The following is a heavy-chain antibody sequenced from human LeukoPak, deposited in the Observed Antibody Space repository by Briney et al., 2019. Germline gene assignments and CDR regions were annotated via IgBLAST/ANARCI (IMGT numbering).Heavy chain of an antibody. V-gene: IGHV4-59*08. J-gene: IGHJ4*02. CDR3: ARHPFATPFDH. CDR2: IYYSGST. Sequence: SETLSLTCTVSGGSISSYYWSWIRQPPGKGLEWIGYIYYSGSTNYNPSLKSRVTISVDTSKDQFSLKLSSVTAADTAVYYCARHPFATPFDHWGRGTLVTVSS. CDR1: GGSISSYY.